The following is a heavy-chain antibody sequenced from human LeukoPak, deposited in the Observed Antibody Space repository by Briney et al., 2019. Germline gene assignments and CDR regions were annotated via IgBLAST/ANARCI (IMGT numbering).Heavy chain of an antibody. Sequence: SETLSVTCTVSGGSISSYYWSWIRQPPGKGLEWIGYIYYSGSTNYNPSLKSRVIISVDTSKNQFSLKLSSVTAADTALYYCARSRTTMVRGSPNWSFDYWGQGILVTVSS. CDR3: ARSRTTMVRGSPNWSFDY. J-gene: IGHJ4*02. D-gene: IGHD3-10*01. V-gene: IGHV4-59*01. CDR2: IYYSGST. CDR1: GGSISSYY.